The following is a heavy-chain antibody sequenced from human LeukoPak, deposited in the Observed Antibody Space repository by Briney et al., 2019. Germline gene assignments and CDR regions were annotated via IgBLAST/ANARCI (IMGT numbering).Heavy chain of an antibody. CDR2: IYSGGST. Sequence: GGSLRLSCAASGLTVSSNYMSWVRQAPGKGLEWVSVIYSGGSTYYADSVKGRFTISRDNSKNTLYLQMNSLRAEDTAVYYCVREEGRTYYYGSGSPRRGGWFDPWGQGTLVTVSS. CDR3: VREEGRTYYYGSGSPRRGGWFDP. V-gene: IGHV3-66*02. D-gene: IGHD3-10*01. CDR1: GLTVSSNY. J-gene: IGHJ5*02.